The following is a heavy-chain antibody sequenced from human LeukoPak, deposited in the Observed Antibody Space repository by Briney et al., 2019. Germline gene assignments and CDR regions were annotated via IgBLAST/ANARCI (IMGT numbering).Heavy chain of an antibody. CDR3: ARVDSSSSSYYYYYMDV. V-gene: IGHV1-18*01. D-gene: IGHD6-6*01. CDR1: GYTFTSYG. J-gene: IGHJ6*03. CDR2: ISAYNGNT. Sequence: ASVKVSCKASGYTFTSYGISWVRQAPGQGLEWMGWISAYNGNTNYAQKLQGRVTMTTDTSTSTAYMELRSLRSDDTAVYYCARVDSSSSSYYYYYMDVWGKGATVTVSS.